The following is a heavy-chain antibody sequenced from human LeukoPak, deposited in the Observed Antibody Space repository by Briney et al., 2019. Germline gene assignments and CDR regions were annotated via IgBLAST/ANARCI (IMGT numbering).Heavy chain of an antibody. J-gene: IGHJ4*02. CDR2: ISTSGTYI. V-gene: IGHV3-21*01. CDR3: ARDLADYSDY. D-gene: IGHD2-21*01. Sequence: PGGSLRLSCAASGFTFSTYSMNWVRQAPGKGLEWVSSISTSGTYIYHADSLKGRFTISRDNAKNSLYLQMHSLRAEDTAVYYCARDLADYSDYWGQGTLVTVSS. CDR1: GFTFSTYS.